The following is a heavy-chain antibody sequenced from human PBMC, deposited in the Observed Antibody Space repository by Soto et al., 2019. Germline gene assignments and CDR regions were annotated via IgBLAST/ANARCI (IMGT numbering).Heavy chain of an antibody. CDR2: IYYDGST. CDR3: ATVPED. V-gene: IGHV4-30-4*08. CDR1: GRSISRPAHD. D-gene: IGHD2-2*01. J-gene: IGHJ1*01. Sequence: SETLSLPFTVSGRSISRPAHDWNLIRQPPGKGLEWIGYIYYDGSTSYNPSLKSRLAFSMDTSKNQFSLNVTSVTAADTAVYYCATVPEDRG.